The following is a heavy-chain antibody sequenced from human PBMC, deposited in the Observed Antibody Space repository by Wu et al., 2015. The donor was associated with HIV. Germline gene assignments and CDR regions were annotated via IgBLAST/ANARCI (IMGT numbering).Heavy chain of an antibody. CDR3: VQSTRFGGISFLYLDV. CDR1: GYAFSRHG. CDR2: ISAGNGDT. Sequence: QLEQPGVEVQKPGAALKVSCKASGYAFSRHGISWVRQAPGQGLEWVGWISAGNGDTTYAQKFQGRVTLTRDISATTVFLDVWEPSTQTTTAVYYCVQSTRFGGISFLYLDVWG. D-gene: IGHD3-10*01. J-gene: IGHJ6*03. V-gene: IGHV1-18*01.